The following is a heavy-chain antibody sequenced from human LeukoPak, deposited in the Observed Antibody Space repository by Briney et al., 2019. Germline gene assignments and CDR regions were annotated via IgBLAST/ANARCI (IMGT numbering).Heavy chain of an antibody. V-gene: IGHV3-30*18. J-gene: IGHJ3*02. CDR2: ISYDGSNK. Sequence: PGGSLRLSCAASGFTFSSYGMHWVRQAPGKGLEWVAVISYDGSNKYYADPVKGRFTISRDNSKNTLYLQMNSLRAEDTAVYYCAKLRSGYYSDAFDIWGQGTMVTVSS. CDR1: GFTFSSYG. D-gene: IGHD3-22*01. CDR3: AKLRSGYYSDAFDI.